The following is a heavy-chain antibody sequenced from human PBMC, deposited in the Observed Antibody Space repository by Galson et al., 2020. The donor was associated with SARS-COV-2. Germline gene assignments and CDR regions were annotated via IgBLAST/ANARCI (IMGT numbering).Heavy chain of an antibody. CDR3: ATDPAAREYYDILTGYYKRLEYYYGMDV. CDR1: GYTLTELS. CDR2: FDPEDGET. D-gene: IGHD3-9*01. V-gene: IGHV1-24*01. Sequence: ASVKVSCKVSGYTLTELSMHWVRQAPGKGLEWMGGFDPEDGETIYAQKFQGRVTMTEDTSTDTAYMELSSLRSEDTAVYYCATDPAAREYYDILTGYYKRLEYYYGMDVWGQGTTVTVSS. J-gene: IGHJ6*02.